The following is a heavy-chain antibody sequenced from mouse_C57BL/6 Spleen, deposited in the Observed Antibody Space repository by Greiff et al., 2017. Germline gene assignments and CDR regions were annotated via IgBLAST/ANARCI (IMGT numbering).Heavy chain of an antibody. V-gene: IGHV1-80*01. CDR2: IYPGDGDT. J-gene: IGHJ2*01. CDR3: ARNLGGNYFDY. CDR1: GYAFSSYW. D-gene: IGHD1-1*02. Sequence: QVQLQQSGAELVKPGASVKISCKASGYAFSSYWMNWVKQRPGKGLEWIGQIYPGDGDTNYNGTFKGKATLTADKSSSTAYMQLSSLTSEDSAVYFCARNLGGNYFDYWGQGTTLTVAS.